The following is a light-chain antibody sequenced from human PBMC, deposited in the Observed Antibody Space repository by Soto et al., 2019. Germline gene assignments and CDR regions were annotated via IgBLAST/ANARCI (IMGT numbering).Light chain of an antibody. V-gene: IGKV1-9*01. CDR3: QQVKSYTRT. Sequence: DLHWTQSPSSLSASVGDRVTITCRVSQAITNNLAWYQKKPGNPPRLLIYEESTLHSGVPSRFSGRKVGTQFTLTIDSLQTEDFATYYCQQVKSYTRTFGGGTKVDIK. CDR1: QAITNN. J-gene: IGKJ4*01. CDR2: EES.